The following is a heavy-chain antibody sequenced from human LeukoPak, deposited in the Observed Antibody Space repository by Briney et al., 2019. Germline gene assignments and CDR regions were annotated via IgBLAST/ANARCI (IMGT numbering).Heavy chain of an antibody. CDR1: GFTFSSYA. Sequence: TGGSLRLSCAASGFTFSSYAMNWVRQAPGKGLEWVSAISGGGGTTYYADSVKGRFTTSRDNSKNTLFLQMNSLKAEDTAVYYCAKDREGLSSGYDLEYFDYWGQGTLVTVSS. CDR3: AKDREGLSSGYDLEYFDY. V-gene: IGHV3-23*01. D-gene: IGHD5-12*01. CDR2: ISGGGGTT. J-gene: IGHJ4*02.